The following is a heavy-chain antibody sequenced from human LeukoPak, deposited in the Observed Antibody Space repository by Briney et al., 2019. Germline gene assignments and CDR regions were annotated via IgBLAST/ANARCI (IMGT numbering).Heavy chain of an antibody. D-gene: IGHD2-2*01. CDR2: ISTSGGNI. Sequence: GGSLRLSCAASGFTFSSYTMNWVRQAPGKGPEWVSYISTSGGNIYYGDSVKGRFTISRDTAKNSLYLQMNSLRAEDTAVYYCARLISSTSRVVDYWGQGTLVTVSS. CDR1: GFTFSSYT. V-gene: IGHV3-48*04. CDR3: ARLISSTSRVVDY. J-gene: IGHJ4*02.